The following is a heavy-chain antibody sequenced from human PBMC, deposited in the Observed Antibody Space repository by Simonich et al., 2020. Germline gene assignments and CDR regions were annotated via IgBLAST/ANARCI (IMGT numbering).Heavy chain of an antibody. Sequence: EVQLVESGGGLVQPGGSLRLSCAASGFTFSSYWISWVRQAPGKGLEWGANIKQEGSEKYYVDSVKGRFTISRANAKNSLYLQMNSLRAEDTAVYYCARDGLGTAYYYYMDVWGKGTTVTVSS. D-gene: IGHD7-27*01. CDR2: IKQEGSEK. V-gene: IGHV3-7*01. CDR3: ARDGLGTAYYYYMDV. CDR1: GFTFSSYW. J-gene: IGHJ6*03.